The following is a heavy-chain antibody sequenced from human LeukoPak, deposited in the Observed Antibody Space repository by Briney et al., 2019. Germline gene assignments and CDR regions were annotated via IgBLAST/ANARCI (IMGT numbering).Heavy chain of an antibody. V-gene: IGHV5-51*01. D-gene: IGHD6-13*01. CDR1: GYSFTSYW. Sequence: GESPKISCKGSGYSFTSYWIGWVCQMPGKGLEWMGIIYPGDSDTRYSPSFQGQVTISADKSISTAYLQWSSLKASDTAMYYCAIAPIAAAGSFGNWFDPWGQGNRLTVSS. J-gene: IGHJ5*02. CDR3: AIAPIAAAGSFGNWFDP. CDR2: IYPGDSDT.